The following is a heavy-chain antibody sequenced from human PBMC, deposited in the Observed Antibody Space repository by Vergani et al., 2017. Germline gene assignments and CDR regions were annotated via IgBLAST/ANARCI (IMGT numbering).Heavy chain of an antibody. D-gene: IGHD3-10*01. J-gene: IGHJ4*02. V-gene: IGHV1-8*01. CDR3: ASITMVRGVIITFVYFDY. Sequence: QVQLVQSGAEVKKPGASVKVSCKASGYTFTSYDINWVRQATGQGLEWMGWMNPNSGNTGYAQKFQGRVTITADESTSTAYMELSSLRSEDTAVYYCASITMVRGVIITFVYFDYWGQGTLVTVSS. CDR2: MNPNSGNT. CDR1: GYTFTSYD.